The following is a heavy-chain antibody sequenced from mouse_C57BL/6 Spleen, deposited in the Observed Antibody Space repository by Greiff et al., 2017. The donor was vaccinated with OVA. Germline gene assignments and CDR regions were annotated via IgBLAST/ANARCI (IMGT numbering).Heavy chain of an antibody. CDR3: ARDANYYGSSPYAMDY. CDR2: SRNKANDYTT. J-gene: IGHJ4*01. Sequence: EVQGVESGGGLVQSGRSLRLSCATSGFTFSDFYMEWVRQAPGKGLEWIAASRNKANDYTTEYSASVKGRFIVSRDTSQSILYLQMNALRAEDTAIYYCARDANYYGSSPYAMDYWGQGTSVTVSS. D-gene: IGHD1-1*01. CDR1: GFTFSDFY. V-gene: IGHV7-1*01.